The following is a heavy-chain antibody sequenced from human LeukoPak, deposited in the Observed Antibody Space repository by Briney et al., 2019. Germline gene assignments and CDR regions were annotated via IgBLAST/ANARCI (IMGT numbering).Heavy chain of an antibody. Sequence: ASVKVSCKASGYTFTDYYMHWVRQAPGQGLEWVGWINPNSGGTNYAQKFQGRVTMTRDTSISTAYMELSRLRSDDTAVYYCARDYGGNSKVFDYWGQGTLVTVSS. D-gene: IGHD4-23*01. V-gene: IGHV1-2*02. CDR1: GYTFTDYY. CDR3: ARDYGGNSKVFDY. J-gene: IGHJ4*02. CDR2: INPNSGGT.